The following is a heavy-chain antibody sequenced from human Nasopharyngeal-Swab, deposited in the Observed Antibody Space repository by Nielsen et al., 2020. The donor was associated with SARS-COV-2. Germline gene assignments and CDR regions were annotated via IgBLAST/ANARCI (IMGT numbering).Heavy chain of an antibody. V-gene: IGHV4-59*01. CDR2: IYYSWST. J-gene: IGHJ6*03. CDR3: AREPRGYSYGLGMDYYYMDV. D-gene: IGHD5-18*01. Sequence: SETLFLTCTVSSGSISSYYWSWIRQPPGKGLEWIGYIYYSWSTNYNPSLKSRVTISVDTSKNQFSLKLSSVTAADTAVYYCAREPRGYSYGLGMDYYYMDVWGKGTTVTVSS. CDR1: SGSISSYY.